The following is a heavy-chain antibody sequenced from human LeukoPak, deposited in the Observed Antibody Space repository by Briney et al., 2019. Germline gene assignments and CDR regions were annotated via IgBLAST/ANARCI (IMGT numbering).Heavy chain of an antibody. V-gene: IGHV3-11*01. Sequence: GGSLRLSCAASGFTFSDYYMTWIRQAPGKGLEWVSYISSSGSTIYYADSVKGRFTISRDNAKNSLYLQMNSLRAEDTAVYYCAAYCGGGSCYSFDYWGQGTLVTVSS. J-gene: IGHJ4*02. D-gene: IGHD2-15*01. CDR3: AAYCGGGSCYSFDY. CDR1: GFTFSDYY. CDR2: ISSSGSTI.